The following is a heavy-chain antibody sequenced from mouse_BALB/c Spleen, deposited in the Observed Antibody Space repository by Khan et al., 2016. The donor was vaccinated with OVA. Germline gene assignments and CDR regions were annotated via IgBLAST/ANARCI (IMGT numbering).Heavy chain of an antibody. CDR3: ARTITTAKGDYDAMYY. CDR2: ISSGGHYT. D-gene: IGHD1-2*01. V-gene: IGHV5-6*01. Sequence: EVQRVESGGDLVKPGGSLKLSCAASGFTFSSYGMSWVRQTPDKRLEWVATISSGGHYTYFPDSVRGRFTISSDNAKNTLYLQMSSLKSEDTAMYYCARTITTAKGDYDAMYYWGQGTAVTVSS. J-gene: IGHJ4*01. CDR1: GFTFSSYG.